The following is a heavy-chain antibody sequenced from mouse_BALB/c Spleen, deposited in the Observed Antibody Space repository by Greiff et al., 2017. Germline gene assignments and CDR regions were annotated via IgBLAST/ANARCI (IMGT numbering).Heavy chain of an antibody. Sequence: EVKLQESGPELVKPGASVKISCKASGYSFTGYYMHWVKQSHVKSLEWIGRINPYNGATSYNQNFKDKASLTVDKSSSTAYMELHSLTSEDSAVYYCARRGGKGYAMDYWGQGTSVTVSS. V-gene: IGHV1-31*01. CDR3: ARRGGKGYAMDY. CDR2: INPYNGAT. CDR1: GYSFTGYY. J-gene: IGHJ4*01.